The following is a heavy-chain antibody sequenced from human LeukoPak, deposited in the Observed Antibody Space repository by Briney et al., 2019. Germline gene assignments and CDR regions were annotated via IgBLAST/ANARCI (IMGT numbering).Heavy chain of an antibody. Sequence: TSQTLSLTCAVSGGSISSGGYSWSWIRQPPGKGLEWIGYIYHSGSTYYNPSLKSRVTISVDRSKNQFSLKLSSVTAADTAVYYCARLYCSSTSCHLDYWGQGTLVTVSS. V-gene: IGHV4-30-2*02. CDR1: GGSISSGGYS. CDR3: ARLYCSSTSCHLDY. D-gene: IGHD2-2*01. CDR2: IYHSGST. J-gene: IGHJ4*02.